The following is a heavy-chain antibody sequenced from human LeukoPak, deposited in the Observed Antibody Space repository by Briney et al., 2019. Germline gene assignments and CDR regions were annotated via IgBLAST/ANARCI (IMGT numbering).Heavy chain of an antibody. V-gene: IGHV3-13*01. CDR3: AKVARSGCSSTSCSFFDY. J-gene: IGHJ4*02. D-gene: IGHD2-2*01. Sequence: GGSLRLSCAASGFTFSSYDMHWVRQATGKGLEWVSAIGTAGDTYYPGSVKGRFTISRDNSKNTLFLQMNSLRAEDTAVYYCAKVARSGCSSTSCSFFDYWGQGTLVTVSS. CDR1: GFTFSSYD. CDR2: IGTAGDT.